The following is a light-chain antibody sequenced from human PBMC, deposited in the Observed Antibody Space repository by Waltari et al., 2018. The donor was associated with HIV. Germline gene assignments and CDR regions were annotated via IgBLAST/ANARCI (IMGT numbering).Light chain of an antibody. CDR2: EDA. CDR1: KLGDKY. V-gene: IGLV3-1*01. Sequence: YELTQPPSVSVSPGQTAIITRSGDKLGDKYASWYQQRPGQSPVLVIYEDAKRPSGIPERFSGSNSGNTATLTISGTQAMDEADYYCQGWDSNTPIFGGGTNLTVL. CDR3: QGWDSNTPI. J-gene: IGLJ2*01.